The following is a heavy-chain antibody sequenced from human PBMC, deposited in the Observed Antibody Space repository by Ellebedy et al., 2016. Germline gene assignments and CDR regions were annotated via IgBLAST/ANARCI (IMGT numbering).Heavy chain of an antibody. J-gene: IGHJ6*03. CDR1: GYTFTSYG. CDR2: ISAYNGNT. Sequence: ASVKVSCXASGYTFTSYGISWVRQAPGQGLEWMGWISAYNGNTNYAQKLQGRVTMTTDTSTSTAYMELRGLRSDDTAVYYCARGGYYDFWSGYQDYYYYMDVWGKGTTVTVSS. D-gene: IGHD3-3*01. CDR3: ARGGYYDFWSGYQDYYYYMDV. V-gene: IGHV1-18*01.